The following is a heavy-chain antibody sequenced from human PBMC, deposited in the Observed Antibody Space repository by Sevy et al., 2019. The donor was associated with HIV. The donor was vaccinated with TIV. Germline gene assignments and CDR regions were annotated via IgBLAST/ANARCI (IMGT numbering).Heavy chain of an antibody. J-gene: IGHJ4*02. CDR2: IRYDGSNK. CDR3: AKDKHYYDSSGYYTFDY. D-gene: IGHD3-22*01. CDR1: GFTFSSYG. Sequence: GGSLRLSCAASGFTFSSYGMHWVRQAPGKGLEWVAFIRYDGSNKYYADSVKGRFTISRDNSKNTQYLQMNSLRAEDTAVYYCAKDKHYYDSSGYYTFDYWGQGTLVTVSS. V-gene: IGHV3-30*02.